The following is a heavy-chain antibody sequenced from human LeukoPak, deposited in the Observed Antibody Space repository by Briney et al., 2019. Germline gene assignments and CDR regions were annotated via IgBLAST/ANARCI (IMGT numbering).Heavy chain of an antibody. D-gene: IGHD2-21*02. Sequence: SVKVSCKASGGTFSSYAISWVRQAPGQGLEWMGRIIPILGIANYAQKFQGRVTITADKSTSTAYMELSSLRSEDTAVYYCASHIVVVTSFVYGMDVWGQGTTVTVSS. CDR2: IIPILGIA. J-gene: IGHJ6*02. CDR3: ASHIVVVTSFVYGMDV. CDR1: GGTFSSYA. V-gene: IGHV1-69*04.